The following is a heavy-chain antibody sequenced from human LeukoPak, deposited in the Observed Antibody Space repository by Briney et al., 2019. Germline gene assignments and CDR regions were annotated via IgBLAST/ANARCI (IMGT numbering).Heavy chain of an antibody. CDR1: GDIVSSNSVT. CDR3: ARRLTQYDCFDP. J-gene: IGHJ5*02. D-gene: IGHD2-2*01. Sequence: SQTLSLTCAISGDIVSSNSVTWNWIRQSPSKGLEWLSRTYYRSTWYNDYAVSVRGRITVNPDTSKNQFSLHLNSVTPEDTAVYYCARRLTQYDCFDPWGQGILVTVSS. V-gene: IGHV6-1*01. CDR2: TYYRSTWYN.